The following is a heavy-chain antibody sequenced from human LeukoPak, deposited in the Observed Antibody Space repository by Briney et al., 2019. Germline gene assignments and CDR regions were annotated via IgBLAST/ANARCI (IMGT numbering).Heavy chain of an antibody. CDR1: EFTFSSYS. Sequence: GGSLRLSCAASEFTFSSYSMNWVRPATGKGLEWVSYISSSSSTIYYADSVKGRFTISRDNAKNSLYLQMNSLRDEDTAVYYCASTQFFYYYDSSGYQPPRDDYWGQGTLVTVSS. V-gene: IGHV3-48*02. CDR2: ISSSSSTI. CDR3: ASTQFFYYYDSSGYQPPRDDY. D-gene: IGHD3-22*01. J-gene: IGHJ4*02.